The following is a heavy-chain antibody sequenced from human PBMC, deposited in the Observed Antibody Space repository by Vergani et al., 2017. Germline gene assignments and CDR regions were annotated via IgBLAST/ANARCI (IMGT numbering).Heavy chain of an antibody. CDR1: GGTFSSYA. D-gene: IGHD3-16*01. CDR2: IIPIFGTA. V-gene: IGHV1-69*18. Sequence: QVQVVQSGAEVKKSGSSVKVSCKASGGTFSSYAISWVRQAPGQGLEWMGRIIPIFGTANYAQKFQGRVTITADESTSTAYMELSSLRSEDTAVYYCARAELYDYVWGSYDYWGQGTLVTVSS. J-gene: IGHJ4*02. CDR3: ARAELYDYVWGSYDY.